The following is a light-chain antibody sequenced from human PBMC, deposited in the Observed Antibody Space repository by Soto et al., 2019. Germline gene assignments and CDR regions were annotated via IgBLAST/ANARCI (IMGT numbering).Light chain of an antibody. CDR1: QDVGKW. J-gene: IGKJ5*01. CDR3: QQANSFPIT. V-gene: IGKV1-12*01. CDR2: GAS. Sequence: DRQMHKFSAFVSSSVKKRIKIPCRASQDVGKWLVWYQQKPGKAPTLLIHGASSLQSGVPPRYSGSGYGTDFTLTISSLQPEDFATYYCQQANSFPITFGQGTRLEIK.